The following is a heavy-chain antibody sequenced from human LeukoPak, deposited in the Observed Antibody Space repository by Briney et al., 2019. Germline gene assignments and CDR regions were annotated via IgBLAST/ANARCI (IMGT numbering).Heavy chain of an antibody. Sequence: ASVKVSCKASGYTFTSYGISWVRQAPGQGLEWMGWISAYNGNTNYAQKLQGRVTMTTDTSTSTAYMELRSLRSDDTAVYYCARVHSSSWYKYGIFSGFDPWGQGTLVTVSS. CDR2: ISAYNGNT. CDR1: GYTFTSYG. V-gene: IGHV1-18*01. D-gene: IGHD6-13*01. J-gene: IGHJ5*02. CDR3: ARVHSSSWYKYGIFSGFDP.